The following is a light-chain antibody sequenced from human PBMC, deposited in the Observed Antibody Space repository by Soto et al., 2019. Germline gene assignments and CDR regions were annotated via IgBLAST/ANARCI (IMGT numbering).Light chain of an antibody. CDR3: SSYKSSSTLHVV. Sequence: QSVLTQPASVSGSPGQSITISCTGTSSDVGGYNYVSWYQQHPGKAPKLMIYDVSNRPSGVSNRFSGSKSGNTASLTISGLQADDEADYYCSSYKSSSTLHVVFGGGTKLTVL. V-gene: IGLV2-14*01. CDR2: DVS. J-gene: IGLJ2*01. CDR1: SSDVGGYNY.